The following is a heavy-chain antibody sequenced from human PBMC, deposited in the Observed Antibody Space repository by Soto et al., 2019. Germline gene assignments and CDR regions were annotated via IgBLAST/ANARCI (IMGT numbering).Heavy chain of an antibody. CDR2: IDPSAGST. V-gene: IGHV1-46*03. D-gene: IGHD2-15*01. CDR3: ARYSDLYGMDV. J-gene: IGHJ6*02. Sequence: QVQLVQSGAEVKKPGASVKVSCKASGYTFTSYYMHWVRQAPGQGLEWMGIIDPSAGSTNYAQKFHGRVTMTRDTSTSTVYMELSSLRSEDTAVYYCARYSDLYGMDVWGQGTTVIVSS. CDR1: GYTFTSYY.